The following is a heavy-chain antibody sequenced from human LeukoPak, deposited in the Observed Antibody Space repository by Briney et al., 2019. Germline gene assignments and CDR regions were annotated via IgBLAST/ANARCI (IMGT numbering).Heavy chain of an antibody. V-gene: IGHV1-2*02. CDR1: GYTLTGYY. J-gene: IGHJ4*02. CDR3: ARDGASGYLADY. Sequence: GASVTVSCKASGYTLTGYYMHWVRQAPGQGLEWMGWINPNSGGTNYAQKFQGRVTMIRDTSISTAYMELSRLGSDDTAVYYCARDGASGYLADYWGQGTLVTVSS. D-gene: IGHD3-3*01. CDR2: INPNSGGT.